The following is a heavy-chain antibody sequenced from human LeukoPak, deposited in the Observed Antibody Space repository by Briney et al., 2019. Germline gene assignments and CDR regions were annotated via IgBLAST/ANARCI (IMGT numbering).Heavy chain of an antibody. CDR3: ARGPHTYYDFWSGRWFYGMDV. Sequence: SETLSLTCTVSGGSVSSGSYYWSWIRQPPGKGLEWIGYIYYSGSTNYNPSLKSRVTISVDTSKNQFSLKLSSVTAADTAVYYCARGPHTYYDFWSGRWFYGMDVWGQGTTLTVSS. CDR1: GGSVSSGSYY. V-gene: IGHV4-61*01. CDR2: IYYSGST. J-gene: IGHJ6*02. D-gene: IGHD3-3*01.